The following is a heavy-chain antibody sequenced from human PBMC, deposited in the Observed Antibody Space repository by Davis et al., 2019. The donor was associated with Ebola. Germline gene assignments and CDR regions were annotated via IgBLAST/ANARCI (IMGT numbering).Heavy chain of an antibody. CDR2: ISGSGGST. Sequence: PGGSLRLSCAASGFTFSSYAMSWVRQAPGKGLEWVSAISGSGGSTYYADSVKGRFNISRDNSKNTLYLQMNSLIAADTAVYYCARDATPSNPWDGSSYHPVYTDSWGQGTLVTVSS. J-gene: IGHJ4*02. CDR3: ARDATPSNPWDGSSYHPVYTDS. D-gene: IGHD1-26*01. CDR1: GFTFSSYA. V-gene: IGHV3-23*01.